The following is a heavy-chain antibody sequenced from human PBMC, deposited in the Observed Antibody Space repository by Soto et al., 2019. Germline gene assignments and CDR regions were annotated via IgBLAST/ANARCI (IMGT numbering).Heavy chain of an antibody. CDR3: ARAGIAAAGSGEDGMDV. Sequence: ASVKVSCKASGYTFTSYDINWVRQATGQGLEWMGWMNPNSGNTGYAQKFQGSVTMTRDTSISTVYMELRRLRSDDTAVYYCARAGIAAAGSGEDGMDVWGQGTTVTVSS. CDR1: GYTFTSYD. D-gene: IGHD6-13*01. J-gene: IGHJ6*02. V-gene: IGHV1-8*01. CDR2: MNPNSGNT.